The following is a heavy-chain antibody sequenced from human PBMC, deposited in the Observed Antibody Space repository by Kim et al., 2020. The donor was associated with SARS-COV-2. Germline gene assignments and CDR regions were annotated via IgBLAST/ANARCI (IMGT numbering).Heavy chain of an antibody. Sequence: GGSLRLSCAASGFTFSSYGMHWVRQAPGKGLEWVAVIWYDGSNKYYADSVKGRFTISRDNSKNTLYLQMNSLRAEDTAVYYCARESGADSSALYGMDVWGQGTTVTVSS. CDR1: GFTFSSYG. CDR2: IWYDGSNK. CDR3: ARESGADSSALYGMDV. D-gene: IGHD3-22*01. J-gene: IGHJ6*02. V-gene: IGHV3-33*01.